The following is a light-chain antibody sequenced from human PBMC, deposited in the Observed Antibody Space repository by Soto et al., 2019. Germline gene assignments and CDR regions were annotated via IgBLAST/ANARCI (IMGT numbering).Light chain of an antibody. CDR1: ESVSRF. CDR3: QQSHSASRT. CDR2: CAS. J-gene: IGKJ1*01. Sequence: DIQMTQSPSSLSASVGDGVTITCRASESVSRFLNWYQQKPGKAPHLLIICASTLQGGVPSRFSGSGSGTEFTLTISSVQPEDFATYYCQQSHSASRTFGQGNRL. V-gene: IGKV1-39*01.